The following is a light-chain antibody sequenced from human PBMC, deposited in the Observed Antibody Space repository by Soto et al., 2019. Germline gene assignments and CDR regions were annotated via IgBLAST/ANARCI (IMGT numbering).Light chain of an antibody. J-gene: IGKJ2*01. CDR3: QQSFITPPYT. Sequence: DIQMTQSLSSLSASVGDRVTITCRASQNISIFLNWYQQRPGKAPKLLIYRATSFQTGVQSRFSVSESGTDFTLTISDLQPDDYPTYFYQQSFITPPYTFGHGTKL. V-gene: IGKV1-39*01. CDR1: QNISIF. CDR2: RAT.